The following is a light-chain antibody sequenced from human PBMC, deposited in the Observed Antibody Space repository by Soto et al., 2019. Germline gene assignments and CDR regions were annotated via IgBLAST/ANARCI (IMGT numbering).Light chain of an antibody. CDR3: QHYGTSPIT. J-gene: IGKJ5*01. Sequence: DIQMTQSPSSLSASAGDRVTITCQASQGIHNYVAWFQQKPGKAPKSLIYAASSLRSGVPSKFSGSGSGTDFTLTISNLQPEDSAAYYCQHYGTSPITFGQGTRLEI. V-gene: IGKV1-16*02. CDR2: AAS. CDR1: QGIHNY.